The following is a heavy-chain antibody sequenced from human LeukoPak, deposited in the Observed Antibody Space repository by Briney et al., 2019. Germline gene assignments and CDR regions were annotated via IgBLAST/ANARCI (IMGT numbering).Heavy chain of an antibody. D-gene: IGHD1-26*01. CDR3: ARGGGGGAMGVYWYFDR. CDR2: IYYSGST. Sequence: PSETLSLTCTVSGGSVSSGSYYWSWIRQPPGKGLEWIGYIYYSGSTNYNPSLKSRVTISVDTSKNQISLKLSSVTAADTAMYYCARGGGGGAMGVYWYFDRWGRGTLVTVSS. J-gene: IGHJ2*01. CDR1: GGSVSSGSYY. V-gene: IGHV4-61*01.